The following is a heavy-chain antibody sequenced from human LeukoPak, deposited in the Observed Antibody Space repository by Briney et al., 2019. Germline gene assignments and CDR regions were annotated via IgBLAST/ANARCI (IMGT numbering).Heavy chain of an antibody. CDR2: ISYDGSNK. J-gene: IGHJ4*02. Sequence: GGSLRLSCAASGFTFSSYAMHWVRQAPGKGLEWVAVISYDGSNKYYADSVKGRFTISRDNSKNTLYLQMNSLRAEDTAVYYCARDARWSFDYWGQGTLVTVSS. CDR1: GFTFSSYA. D-gene: IGHD5-24*01. CDR3: ARDARWSFDY. V-gene: IGHV3-30-3*01.